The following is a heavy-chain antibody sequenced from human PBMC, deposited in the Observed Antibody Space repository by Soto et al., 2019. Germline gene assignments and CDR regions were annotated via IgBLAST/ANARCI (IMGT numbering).Heavy chain of an antibody. V-gene: IGHV3-66*04. J-gene: IGHJ3*02. CDR2: MYSGGDI. Sequence: GGSLRLSCLVSGFTVNTNYMYWVRQAPGRGLEWVSAMYSGGDIHYADSVKGRFTISRDTSENSLYLEMSSLRAEDTATYYCARHGRITVTGDGFDSWGQGTVVTVSS. D-gene: IGHD1-20*01. CDR1: GFTVNTNY. CDR3: ARHGRITVTGDGFDS.